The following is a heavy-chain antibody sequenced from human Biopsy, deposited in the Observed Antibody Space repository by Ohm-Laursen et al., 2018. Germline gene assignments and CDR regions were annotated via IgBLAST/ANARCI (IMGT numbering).Heavy chain of an antibody. J-gene: IGHJ6*02. CDR1: GFTFRTYG. Sequence: SSLRLSCAASGFTFRTYGMHWVRLAPGKGLEWVAVISYDQITKHYADSVRGRFTISRDNSKNTLYLQVNSLRAEDTVVYYCAKDLSVYYYYGIDVWGQGTTVTVSS. CDR3: AKDLSVYYYYGIDV. D-gene: IGHD5/OR15-5a*01. CDR2: ISYDQITK. V-gene: IGHV3-30*19.